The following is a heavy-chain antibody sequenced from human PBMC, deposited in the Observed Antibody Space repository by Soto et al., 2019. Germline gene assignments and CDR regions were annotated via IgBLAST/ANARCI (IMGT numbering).Heavy chain of an antibody. J-gene: IGHJ2*01. V-gene: IGHV4-39*01. CDR3: ATVRRGAWYFDH. CDR1: GGSISNSRYY. D-gene: IGHD3-10*02. Sequence: QLQLQESGPGLVKPSETLSLTCYVSGGSISNSRYYWGWIRQPPGKGLEWIGTVDYRANTYSNPSLKRRVTPSVDTPKTHFSLNLTSVTAADTAVYYCATVRRGAWYFDHWGRGTLVTVSS. CDR2: VDYRANT.